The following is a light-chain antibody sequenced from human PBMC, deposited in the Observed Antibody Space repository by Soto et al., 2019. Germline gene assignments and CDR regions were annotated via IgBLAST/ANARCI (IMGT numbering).Light chain of an antibody. CDR2: AAS. V-gene: IGKV3-20*01. CDR1: QSLGSRK. Sequence: EIVLTQSPGTLSLSPGERATLSCRASQSLGSRKLAWYQQKPGQPPRLLIHAASTRATGIPGRFSGSGSGTDFTLTISRLEPEDFAVYFCELYGGSPLSFGPGTKVDVK. J-gene: IGKJ3*01. CDR3: ELYGGSPLS.